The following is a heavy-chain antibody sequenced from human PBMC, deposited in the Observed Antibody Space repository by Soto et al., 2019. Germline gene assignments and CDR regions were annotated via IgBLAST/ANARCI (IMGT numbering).Heavy chain of an antibody. J-gene: IGHJ6*01. Sequence: ASVKVSCKASGYTFTSYDINWVRQATGQGLEWMGWMNPNSGNTGYAQKFQGRVTMTRNTSISTAYMELSSLRSEDTAVYYCARGQYPFTIIGVVIGYYYYGMDVWGQ. D-gene: IGHD3-3*01. CDR3: ARGQYPFTIIGVVIGYYYYGMDV. V-gene: IGHV1-8*01. CDR2: MNPNSGNT. CDR1: GYTFTSYD.